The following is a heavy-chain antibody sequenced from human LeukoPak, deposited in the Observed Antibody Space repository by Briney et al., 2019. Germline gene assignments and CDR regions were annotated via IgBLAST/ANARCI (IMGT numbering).Heavy chain of an antibody. CDR3: ARAYYGSGSYYVDY. CDR1: GFTFSSYS. D-gene: IGHD3-10*01. J-gene: IGHJ4*02. CDR2: ISSSSSTI. V-gene: IGHV3-48*01. Sequence: GGSLRLSCAASGFTFSSYSMNWVRQAPGKGLEGVSYISSSSSTIYYADSVKGRFTISRDNAKNSLYLQMNSLRAEDTAVYYCARAYYGSGSYYVDYWGQGTLVIVSS.